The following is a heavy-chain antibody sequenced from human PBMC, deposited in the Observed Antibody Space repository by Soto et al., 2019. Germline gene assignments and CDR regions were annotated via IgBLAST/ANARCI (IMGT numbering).Heavy chain of an antibody. CDR2: ISYDGSNK. CDR3: AKDAHCTNGVCYRRIYYYGMDV. CDR1: GFTFSSYG. J-gene: IGHJ6*02. V-gene: IGHV3-30*18. D-gene: IGHD2-8*01. Sequence: QVQLVESGGGVVQPGRSLRLSCAASGFTFSSYGMHWVRQAPGNGLVRVAVISYDGSNKYYADSVKGRFTISRDNSKNTLYLQMNSLRSEDTAVYYCAKDAHCTNGVCYRRIYYYGMDVWGQGPTVTVSS.